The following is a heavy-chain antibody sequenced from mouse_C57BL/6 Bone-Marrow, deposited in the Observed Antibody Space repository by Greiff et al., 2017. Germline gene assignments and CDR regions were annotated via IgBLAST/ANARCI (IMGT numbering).Heavy chain of an antibody. CDR3: ARGRIYYCLYYYAMDY. Sequence: QVQLQQSGAELMKPGASVKLSCKATGYTFTGYWIEWVKQRPGHGLEWIGEILPGSGSTNYNEKFKGKATFTADTSSNTAYMQLSSLTTEDSAIYYCARGRIYYCLYYYAMDYWGQGTSVTVSS. J-gene: IGHJ4*01. V-gene: IGHV1-9*01. CDR2: ILPGSGST. D-gene: IGHD2-2*01. CDR1: GYTFTGYW.